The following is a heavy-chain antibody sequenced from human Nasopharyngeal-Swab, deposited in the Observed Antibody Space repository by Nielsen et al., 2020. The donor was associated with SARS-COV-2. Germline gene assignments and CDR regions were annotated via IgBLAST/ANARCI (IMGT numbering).Heavy chain of an antibody. J-gene: IGHJ4*02. CDR1: GFIFSSYA. CDR3: VREPLGAGSLHERFDY. D-gene: IGHD7-27*01. CDR2: ISHDGTNK. V-gene: IGHV3-30-3*01. Sequence: GESLKISCAASGFIFSSYAMHWARQSPGKGLEWVAVISHDGTNKYYADSVEGRLTVSRDNSRNSLYLQMDSLRAEDTAVYYCVREPLGAGSLHERFDYWGQGTLVTVSS.